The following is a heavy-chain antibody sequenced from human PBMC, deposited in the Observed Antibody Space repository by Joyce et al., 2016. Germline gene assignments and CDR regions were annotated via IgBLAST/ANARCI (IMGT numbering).Heavy chain of an antibody. D-gene: IGHD2-15*01. CDR2: IRSKAWSKTI. Sequence: EVQLVESGGGLVMPGRSLSLYCTPSECIFGDYGMNWFCQDPVWGVEWGVFIRSKAWSKTIDYTPSSNASLTIPRNDSKSNADLQVNSLKTTDTAVYYCTSIVDCSGSGCNVVWFDPWVQRTLVTVSS. V-gene: IGHV3-49*05. CDR3: TSIVDCSGSGCNVVWFDP. CDR1: ECIFGDYG. J-gene: IGHJ5*02.